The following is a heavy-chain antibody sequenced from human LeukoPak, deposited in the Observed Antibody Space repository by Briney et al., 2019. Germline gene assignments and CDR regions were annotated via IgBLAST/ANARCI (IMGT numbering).Heavy chain of an antibody. V-gene: IGHV4-38-2*02. CDR1: GYSISSGYY. CDR3: ARDARGGNSYYFDY. J-gene: IGHJ4*02. Sequence: SETLSLTCTVSGYSISSGYYWGWIRQPPGKGLEWIGSIYHSGSTYYNPSLKSRVTISVDTSKNQFSLKLSSVTAAATAVYYCARDARGGNSYYFDYWGQGTLVTVSS. D-gene: IGHD4-23*01. CDR2: IYHSGST.